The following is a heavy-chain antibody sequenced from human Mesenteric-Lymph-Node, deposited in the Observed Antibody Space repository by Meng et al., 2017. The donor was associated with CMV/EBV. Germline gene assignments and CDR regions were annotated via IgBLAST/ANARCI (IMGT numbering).Heavy chain of an antibody. D-gene: IGHD7-27*01. J-gene: IGHJ4*02. CDR1: GFTFDDYG. Sequence: SCAASGFTFDDYGMSWVRQAPGKGLEWVSGINWNGGSTGYADSVKGRFTISRDNAKNSLYLQMNSLRAEDTALYYCARRMGTYYFDYWGQGTLVTVSS. CDR3: ARRMGTYYFDY. CDR2: INWNGGST. V-gene: IGHV3-20*04.